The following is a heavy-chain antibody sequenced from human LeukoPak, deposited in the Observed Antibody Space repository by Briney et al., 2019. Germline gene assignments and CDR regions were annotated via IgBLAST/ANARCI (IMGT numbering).Heavy chain of an antibody. Sequence: PSETLSLTCAVYGGSFSGYYWSWIRQPPGKGLEWIGEINHSGSTNYNPSLKSRVTISVDTSKNQFSLKLSSVTAADTAVYYCARVWAGYLPNWFDPWGQGTLVTVSS. CDR2: INHSGST. V-gene: IGHV4-34*01. J-gene: IGHJ5*02. CDR3: ARVWAGYLPNWFDP. D-gene: IGHD3/OR15-3a*01. CDR1: GGSFSGYY.